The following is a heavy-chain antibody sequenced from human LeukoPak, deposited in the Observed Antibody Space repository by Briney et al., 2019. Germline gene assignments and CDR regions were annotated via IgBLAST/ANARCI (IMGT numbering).Heavy chain of an antibody. D-gene: IGHD6-25*01. CDR2: ISYDGSNK. Sequence: GGSLRLSCAASGFTFSSYAMHWVRQAPGKGLEWVAVISYDGSNKYYADSVKGRFTISRDNSKNTLYLQMNSLTAEDTAVYFCARWGSELPDDAFDIWGQGTMVTVSS. CDR3: ARWGSELPDDAFDI. V-gene: IGHV3-30-3*01. CDR1: GFTFSSYA. J-gene: IGHJ3*02.